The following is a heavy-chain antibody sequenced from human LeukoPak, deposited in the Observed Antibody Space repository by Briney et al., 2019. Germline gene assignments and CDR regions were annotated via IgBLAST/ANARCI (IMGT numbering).Heavy chain of an antibody. CDR3: ARGGRWLQFNY. Sequence: SETLPLTCTVSGGSIRGYYWSWIRQPPGKGLEWIGYMYYSGSFNYNPSLKSRVTISGDTSKNHLSLNLIYVIAADTAVYYCARGGRWLQFNYWGQGTLVTVSS. CDR1: GGSIRGYY. CDR2: MYYSGSF. J-gene: IGHJ4*02. V-gene: IGHV4-59*13. D-gene: IGHD5-24*01.